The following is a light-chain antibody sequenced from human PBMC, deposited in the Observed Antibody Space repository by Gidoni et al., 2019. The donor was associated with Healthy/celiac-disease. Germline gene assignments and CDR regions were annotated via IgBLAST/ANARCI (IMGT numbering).Light chain of an antibody. J-gene: IGKJ1*01. CDR3: QQYNSSSGT. CDR2: AAS. CDR1: QSIRSY. Sequence: MPQSPSTLSASVGDRVTITCRASQSIRSYLTWYQQKPGKAPKLLIYAASSLKSGVPSRFSGSGSGTEFTLTISSLQPDDFATYYCQQYNSSSGTFGQGTKVEIK. V-gene: IGKV1-5*01.